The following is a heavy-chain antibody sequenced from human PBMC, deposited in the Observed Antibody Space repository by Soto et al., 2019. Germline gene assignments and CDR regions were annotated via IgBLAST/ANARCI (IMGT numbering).Heavy chain of an antibody. CDR3: ASADYDYVWGSDSFDY. CDR2: INAGNGNT. J-gene: IGHJ4*02. V-gene: IGHV1-3*01. Sequence: QVQLVQSGAEVKKPGASVKVSCKASGYTFTSYATHWVRQAPRQRLEWMGWINAGNGNTKYSQKFQGRVTITRDTSACGVYVGLCGLRDGDTAVYYCASADYDYVWGSDSFDYWGQGTLVTVSS. CDR1: GYTFTSYA. D-gene: IGHD3-16*01.